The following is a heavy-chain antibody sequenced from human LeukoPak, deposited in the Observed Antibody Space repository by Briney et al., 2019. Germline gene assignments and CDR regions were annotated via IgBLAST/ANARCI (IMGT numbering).Heavy chain of an antibody. CDR3: ARDRYGYTLDY. CDR2: IYYSGST. Sequence: SETLSLTCTVSGGSVSSDYWSWIRQTPGKGLEWIGYIYYSGSTNYNPSLKSRVTISVDTSKNQFSLKLSSVTDADTAVYYCARDRYGYTLDYWGQGTQVTVSS. J-gene: IGHJ4*02. D-gene: IGHD5-24*01. CDR1: GGSVSSDY. V-gene: IGHV4-59*02.